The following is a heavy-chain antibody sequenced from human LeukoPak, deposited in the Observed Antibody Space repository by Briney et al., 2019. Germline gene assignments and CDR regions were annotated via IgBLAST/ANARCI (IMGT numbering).Heavy chain of an antibody. CDR1: GFTFSSYS. CDR2: ISSSSSYI. D-gene: IGHD1-26*01. CDR3: AKELLYSGSYYSFDY. Sequence: GGSLRLSCAASGFTFSSYSMNWVRQAPGKGLEWVSSISSSSSYIYYADSVKGRFTISRDNAKNSLYLQMNSLRAEDTAVYYCAKELLYSGSYYSFDYWGQGTLVTVSS. V-gene: IGHV3-21*04. J-gene: IGHJ4*02.